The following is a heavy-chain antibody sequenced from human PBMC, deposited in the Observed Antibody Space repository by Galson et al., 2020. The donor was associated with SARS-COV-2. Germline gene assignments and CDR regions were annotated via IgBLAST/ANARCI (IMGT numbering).Heavy chain of an antibody. CDR1: GFTFSSYA. CDR2: ITGAGAGT. J-gene: IGHJ4*02. CDR3: ARQLTGTYSSDV. V-gene: IGHV3-23*01. Sequence: GGSLRLSCAASGFTFSSYAMSWVRQAPGKGLEWVSTITGAGAGTYYADSVKGRFTITRDNSKNTLYLQMNSLRAEDTALYYCARQLTGTYSSDVWGKGTLVTVSS. D-gene: IGHD5-18*01.